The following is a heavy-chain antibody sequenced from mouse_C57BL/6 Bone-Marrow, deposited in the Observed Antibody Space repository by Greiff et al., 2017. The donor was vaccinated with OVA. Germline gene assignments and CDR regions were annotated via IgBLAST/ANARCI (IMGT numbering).Heavy chain of an antibody. CDR2: IDPSDSYT. Sequence: QVQLPQPGAELVMPGASVKLSCKASGYTFTSYWMHWVKQRPGQGLEWIGEIDPSDSYTNYNQKFKGKSTLTVDKSSSTAYMQLSSLTSEDSAVYYCARGDYSKRYFDVWGTGTTVTVSS. CDR1: GYTFTSYW. J-gene: IGHJ1*03. D-gene: IGHD2-5*01. CDR3: ARGDYSKRYFDV. V-gene: IGHV1-69*01.